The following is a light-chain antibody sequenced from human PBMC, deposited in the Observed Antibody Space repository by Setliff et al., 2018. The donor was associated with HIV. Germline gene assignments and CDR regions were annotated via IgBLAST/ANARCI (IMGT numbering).Light chain of an antibody. V-gene: IGLV2-14*01. CDR2: EVN. CDR1: SSDIGGYNY. Sequence: QSALTQPASVSGSPGQSITISCTGTSSDIGGYNYVSWYQQHPGKVPKLMIYEVNNRPSGVSNRFSGSKSGNTASLTISGLQAEDEADYYCSIHRSRGYVFGTGTKVTVL. J-gene: IGLJ1*01. CDR3: SIHRSRGYV.